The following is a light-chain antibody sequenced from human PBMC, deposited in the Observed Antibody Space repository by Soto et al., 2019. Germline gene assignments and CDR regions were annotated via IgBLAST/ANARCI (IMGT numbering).Light chain of an antibody. J-gene: IGKJ1*01. V-gene: IGKV3D-20*01. Sequence: DIVMTQSPATLSASDGERATLTCRASQSVSSSCLAWYQQKPGQAPKLLIYDASSRATGVPDRFSGSGSGTDFTLTISSLEPDDFAAYYCQQYNSYSRTFGQGTKVDI. CDR2: DAS. CDR1: QSVSSSC. CDR3: QQYNSYSRT.